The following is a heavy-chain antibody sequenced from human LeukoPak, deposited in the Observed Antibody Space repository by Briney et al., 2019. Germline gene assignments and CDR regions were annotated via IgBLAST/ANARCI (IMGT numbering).Heavy chain of an antibody. D-gene: IGHD6-19*01. V-gene: IGHV1-18*01. Sequence: ASVKVSCKASGYTFTSYGISWVRQAPGQGLEWMGWISAYNGNTNYAQKLQGRVTMTTDTSTSTAYMELRSLRSDGTAVYYCASSGHPSIAVAGGYGMDVWGQGTTVTVSS. CDR2: ISAYNGNT. CDR1: GYTFTSYG. CDR3: ASSGHPSIAVAGGYGMDV. J-gene: IGHJ6*02.